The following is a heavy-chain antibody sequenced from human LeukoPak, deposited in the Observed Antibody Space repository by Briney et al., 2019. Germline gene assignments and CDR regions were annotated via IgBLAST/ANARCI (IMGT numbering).Heavy chain of an antibody. J-gene: IGHJ4*02. D-gene: IGHD6-19*01. CDR2: MNPNSGNT. CDR3: ARVGYDGSGWYPNLDY. CDR1: GYTFTSYD. Sequence: GESLKISCKASGYTFTSYDINWVRQATGQGLEWMGWMNPNSGNTGYAQKFQGRVTITRNTSINTAYMELSSLRSEDTAVYYCARVGYDGSGWYPNLDYWGQGTLVTVSS. V-gene: IGHV1-8*03.